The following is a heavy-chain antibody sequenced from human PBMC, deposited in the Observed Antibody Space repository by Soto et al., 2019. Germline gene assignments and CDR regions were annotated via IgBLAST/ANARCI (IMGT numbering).Heavy chain of an antibody. CDR1: GFTFSSYW. J-gene: IGHJ6*02. V-gene: IGHV3-7*03. D-gene: IGHD3-3*01. CDR3: ARDRHYYAFWSGYLYTYTHYYYSYYGMDV. Sequence: GGSLRLSCAASGFTFSSYWMSWVRQAPGKGLEWVANIKQDGSEKYYVDSVKGRFTISRDNAKNSLYLQMNSLRAEDTAVYYCARDRHYYAFWSGYLYTYTHYYYSYYGMDVWGQGTRVTVSS. CDR2: IKQDGSEK.